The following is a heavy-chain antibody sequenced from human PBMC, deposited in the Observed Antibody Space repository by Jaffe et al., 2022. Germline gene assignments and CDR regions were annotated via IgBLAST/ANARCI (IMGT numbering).Heavy chain of an antibody. CDR3: TTDFQPGY. D-gene: IGHD2-2*01. J-gene: IGHJ4*02. Sequence: EVQLVESGGGFVKPGGSLRLSCATSGFTFINARMEWVRQAPGKGLEWVGRIKTKSDGGTTDYAAPVKGRFTISTDDSKNTLYLQMNSLKTEDTAVYYCTTDFQPGYWGQGTLVTVSS. CDR2: IKTKSDGGTT. V-gene: IGHV3-15*01. CDR1: GFTFINAR.